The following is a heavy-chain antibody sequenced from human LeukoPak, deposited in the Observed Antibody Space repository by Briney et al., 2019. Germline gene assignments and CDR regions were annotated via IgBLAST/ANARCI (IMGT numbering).Heavy chain of an antibody. CDR2: IIPIFGTA. CDR3: TTRACHAGGCSSSFYYYYGLHF. D-gene: IGHD3-16*01. J-gene: IGHJ6*02. Sequence: SVKVSCKASGNSISNYAVSWVRQAPGQGFEWLGGIIPIFGTADYAQKFQGRVTITADQSTSTTYMALSSLKSEDTATYYCTTRACHAGGCSSSFYYYYGLHFWGQGTTVSVSS. CDR1: GNSISNYA. V-gene: IGHV1-69*01.